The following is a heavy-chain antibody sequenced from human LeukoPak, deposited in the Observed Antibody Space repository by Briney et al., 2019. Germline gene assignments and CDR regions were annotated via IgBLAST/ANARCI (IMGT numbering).Heavy chain of an antibody. CDR1: GFTFTVYW. CDR2: INKEGSDQ. J-gene: IGHJ3*01. Sequence: PGESRRLSCAASGFTFTVYWMSWVRQAPGKGREWLANINKEGSDQYYVDSVKGRFTISRDNAQNSIYLQVNSLRADDTAVYYCVREVPGIMVAFDLWGQGTMLSVSS. CDR3: VREVPGIMVAFDL. V-gene: IGHV3-7*04. D-gene: IGHD2-2*01.